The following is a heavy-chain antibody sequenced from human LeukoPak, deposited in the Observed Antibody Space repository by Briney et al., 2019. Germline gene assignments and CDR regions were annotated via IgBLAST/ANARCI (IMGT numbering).Heavy chain of an antibody. J-gene: IGHJ4*02. Sequence: PGGSLRLSCATSGFTFSSYAMHWVRQAPGKGLEWVALISYDGINQYYADSVKGRFIISRDNSKNTLYLQLNSLRLEDTAVYYCTLRTFGVVYYFDYWGQGTLVTVSS. D-gene: IGHD2-8*01. CDR1: GFTFSSYA. V-gene: IGHV3-30*04. CDR3: TLRTFGVVYYFDY. CDR2: ISYDGINQ.